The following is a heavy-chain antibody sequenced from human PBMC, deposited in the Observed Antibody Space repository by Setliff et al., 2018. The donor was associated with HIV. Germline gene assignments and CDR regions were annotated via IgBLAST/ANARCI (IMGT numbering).Heavy chain of an antibody. CDR3: ARHLYGGYTGGFDY. D-gene: IGHD5-12*01. V-gene: IGHV1-3*01. Sequence: ASVKVSCKASGDNFTSYTFHWVRQAPGQTPEWMGWINPDNGNTQYSQKFRGRVTMTRDTSANTVFMQMSSLRSEDTAVYYCARHLYGGYTGGFDYWGQGTLVTVSS. CDR2: INPDNGNT. CDR1: GDNFTSYT. J-gene: IGHJ4*02.